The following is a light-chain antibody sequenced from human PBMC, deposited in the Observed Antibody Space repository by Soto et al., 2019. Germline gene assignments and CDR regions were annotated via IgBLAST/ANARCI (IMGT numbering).Light chain of an antibody. CDR2: GAS. J-gene: IGKJ1*01. Sequence: EIVLTQSPGTLSLSPGERATLSCRASQTVSSYLAWYQQKPGQAPRLLIYGASSRATGIPERFSGSGSGTDFTLTISRLEPDDFAVYYCHQYGSSSWTFGQGTKVDIK. V-gene: IGKV3-20*01. CDR3: HQYGSSSWT. CDR1: QTVSSY.